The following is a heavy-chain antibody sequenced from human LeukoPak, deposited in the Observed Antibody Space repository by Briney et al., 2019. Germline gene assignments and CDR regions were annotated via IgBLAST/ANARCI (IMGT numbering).Heavy chain of an antibody. CDR1: GFTFSYYE. CDR2: ISSSGNTI. D-gene: IGHD3-16*01. V-gene: IGHV3-48*03. Sequence: GGSLRLSCEASGFTFSYYEMNWVRQTPGKGLEWISYISSSGNTIFDADSVKGRFTVSRDNAKKSLYLQMNSLRVEDTAVYYCARGAFDHVWGSYYHCYFHMDVSGKGTTVSVSS. CDR3: ARGAFDHVWGSYYHCYFHMDV. J-gene: IGHJ6*03.